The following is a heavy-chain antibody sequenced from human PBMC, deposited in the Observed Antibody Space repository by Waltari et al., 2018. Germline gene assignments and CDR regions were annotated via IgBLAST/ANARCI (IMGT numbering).Heavy chain of an antibody. CDR2: IDTRGST. J-gene: IGHJ3*02. D-gene: IGHD6-25*01. V-gene: IGHV4-4*07. Sequence: QVQLQESGPGLVKPSETLSLTCTVSGGSISSYYWRWIRQPAGQGLVGIGSIDTRGSTNNNPYRKRRVTMSVDTAKNQYALKLSAVTAADTAVYYCAKTGYSSAGGAVDSWGQGTMVTVSS. CDR3: AKTGYSSAGGAVDS. CDR1: GGSISSYY.